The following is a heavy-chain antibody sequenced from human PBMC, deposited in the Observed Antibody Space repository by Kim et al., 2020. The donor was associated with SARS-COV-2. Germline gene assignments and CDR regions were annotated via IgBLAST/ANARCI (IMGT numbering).Heavy chain of an antibody. CDR2: I. V-gene: IGHV3-48*01. D-gene: IGHD3-16*01. CDR3: VTDGMGGGFDV. J-gene: IGHJ3*01. Sequence: IYYADSVEGRFTISRDNAKNSLFLQMNSLRSEGAAVYYCVTDGMGGGFDVWGQGTMVTVSS.